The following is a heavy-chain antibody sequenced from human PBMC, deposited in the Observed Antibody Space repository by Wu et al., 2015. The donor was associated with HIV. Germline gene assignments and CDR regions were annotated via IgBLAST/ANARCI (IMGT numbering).Heavy chain of an antibody. V-gene: IGHV1-2*02. J-gene: IGHJ3*02. CDR2: INPNSGGT. CDR1: GYTFTGYY. D-gene: IGHD2-8*01. CDR3: ARRVLGSVVLMMSFDI. Sequence: QVQLVQSGAEVKKPGASVKVSCKASGYTFTGYYMHWVRQAPGQGLEWMGWINPNSGGTNYAQKFQGRVTMTRDTSISTAYMELSRLRSDDTAVYYCARRVLGSVVLMMSFDIVGTKGLSGHRLF.